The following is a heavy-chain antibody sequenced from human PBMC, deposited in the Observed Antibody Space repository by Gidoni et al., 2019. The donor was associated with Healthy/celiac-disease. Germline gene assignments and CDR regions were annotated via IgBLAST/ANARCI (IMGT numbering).Heavy chain of an antibody. V-gene: IGHV4-34*01. CDR2: INHSGST. J-gene: IGHJ4*02. D-gene: IGHD3-9*01. Sequence: QVQLQQWGAGLLKPSETLSLTCSVYGWSCSGYYWSWIRQPPGKGLEWNGEINHSGSTNYNPALKSRVTISVETSKNQFSLKLSSVTAADTAVYYCASGYFDWVPRAYYFDYWGQGTLVTVSS. CDR3: ASGYFDWVPRAYYFDY. CDR1: GWSCSGYY.